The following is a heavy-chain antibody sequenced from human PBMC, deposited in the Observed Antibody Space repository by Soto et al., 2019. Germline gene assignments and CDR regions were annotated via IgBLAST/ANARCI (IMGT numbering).Heavy chain of an antibody. CDR3: ARSGYSYGPNPLLY. Sequence: SETLSLTCTVSGGTISSSSYYWGWIRQPPGKGLEWIGSIYYSGSTYYNPSLKSRVTISVDTSKNQFSLKLSSVTAADTAVYYCARSGYSYGPNPLLYWGQGTLVTVSS. CDR2: IYYSGST. V-gene: IGHV4-39*07. J-gene: IGHJ4*02. CDR1: GGTISSSSYY. D-gene: IGHD5-18*01.